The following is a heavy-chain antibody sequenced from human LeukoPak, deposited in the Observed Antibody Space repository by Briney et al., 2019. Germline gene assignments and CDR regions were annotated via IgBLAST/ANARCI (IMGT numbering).Heavy chain of an antibody. D-gene: IGHD3-3*01. CDR2: INPNSGGT. CDR1: GYTFTGYY. Sequence: EASVKVSCKASGYTFTGYYMHWVRQAPGQGLEWMGWINPNSGGTNYTQKVQGRVTMTTDTSTSTVYMELKSLRSDDTAVYYCARGGHYDFWSGPPDFWGQGTLVTVSP. CDR3: ARGGHYDFWSGPPDF. J-gene: IGHJ4*02. V-gene: IGHV1-2*02.